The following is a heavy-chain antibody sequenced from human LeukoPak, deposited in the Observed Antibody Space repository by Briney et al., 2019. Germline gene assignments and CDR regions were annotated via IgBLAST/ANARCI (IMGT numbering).Heavy chain of an antibody. D-gene: IGHD4-17*01. J-gene: IGHJ4*02. V-gene: IGHV4-61*02. Sequence: SETLSLTCTVSGGSISSGSYYWRWLRQPAGKGLEWIGRIYTSGSTNYNPSLKSRFTISVDTSKNQFSLKLSSVTAADTAVYYCARAEGYGDYGIDYWGQGTLVTVSS. CDR1: GGSISSGSYY. CDR2: IYTSGST. CDR3: ARAEGYGDYGIDY.